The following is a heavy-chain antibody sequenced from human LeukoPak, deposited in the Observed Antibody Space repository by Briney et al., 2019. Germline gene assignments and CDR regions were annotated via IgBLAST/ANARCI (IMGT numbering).Heavy chain of an antibody. V-gene: IGHV3-30*03. Sequence: GSLRLSCAASGFTFSSYGMSWVRQAPGKGLEWVAVISYDGSNKDYADSVKGRFTISRDDSKNTLFLQMNSLRIDDTAVYYCARLKAVAGPHYYFDYWGQGTLVTVSS. CDR2: ISYDGSNK. CDR3: ARLKAVAGPHYYFDY. J-gene: IGHJ4*02. D-gene: IGHD6-19*01. CDR1: GFTFSSYG.